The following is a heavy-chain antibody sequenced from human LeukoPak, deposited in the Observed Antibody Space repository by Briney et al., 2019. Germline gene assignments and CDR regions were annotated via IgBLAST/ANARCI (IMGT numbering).Heavy chain of an antibody. CDR1: GFTFSSYA. D-gene: IGHD3-10*01. V-gene: IGHV3-23*01. J-gene: IGHJ4*02. CDR2: ISGSGGST. Sequence: PGGSLRLSCAASGFTFSSYAMSWVRQAPGKGLEWVSAISGSGGSTYYADSVMGRFTISRDNSKNTLYLQMNSLRAEDTAVYYCAKDLYYYRSGSPQWGQGTLVTVSS. CDR3: AKDLYYYRSGSPQ.